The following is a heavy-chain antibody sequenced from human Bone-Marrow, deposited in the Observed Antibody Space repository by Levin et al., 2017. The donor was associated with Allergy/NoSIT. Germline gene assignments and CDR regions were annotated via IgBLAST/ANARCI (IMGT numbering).Heavy chain of an antibody. V-gene: IGHV3-21*01. Sequence: GGSLRLSCAAAGFTFSDFSMIWVRQAPGKGLEWVSSISGTTSYIHYADSVKGRFTISRDNARNSLYLQMDGLRAEDTAVYFCARVLERYCSSIVTSCYTAYFGMDVWGQGSTVTVSS. CDR3: ARVLERYCSSIVTSCYTAYFGMDV. CDR2: ISGTTSYI. CDR1: GFTFSDFS. J-gene: IGHJ6*02. D-gene: IGHD2-2*02.